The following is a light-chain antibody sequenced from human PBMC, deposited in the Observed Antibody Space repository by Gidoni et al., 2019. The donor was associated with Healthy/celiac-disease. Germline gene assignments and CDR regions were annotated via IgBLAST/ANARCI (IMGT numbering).Light chain of an antibody. CDR1: QSVSSY. CDR2: DAS. V-gene: IGKV3-11*01. Sequence: EIVLTQSPATLSLSPGERATLSCRARQSVSSYLAWYQQKPGQAPRLLIYDASNRATGIPARFSGSWSGTDFTLTIRSLEPEYFAVYYCQQRSNPLTFGGGTKVEIK. J-gene: IGKJ4*01. CDR3: QQRSNPLT.